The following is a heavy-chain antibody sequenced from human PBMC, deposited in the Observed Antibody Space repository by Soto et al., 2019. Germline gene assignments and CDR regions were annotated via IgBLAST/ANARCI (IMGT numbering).Heavy chain of an antibody. CDR2: IYTSGST. Sequence: QVQLQESGPGLVKPSETLSLTCTVSGGSISSYYWSWIRQPAGKGLEWIWRIYTSGSTNYNPSLKSRLTMSVDTSKNQFSLKLSSVTAADTAVYYCARANSFIGPGRGGFDPWGQGTLVTVSS. CDR3: ARANSFIGPGRGGFDP. V-gene: IGHV4-4*07. D-gene: IGHD3-10*01. J-gene: IGHJ5*02. CDR1: GGSISSYY.